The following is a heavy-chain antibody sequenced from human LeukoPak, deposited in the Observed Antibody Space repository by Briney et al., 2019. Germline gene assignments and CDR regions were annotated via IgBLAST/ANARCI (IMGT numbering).Heavy chain of an antibody. J-gene: IGHJ4*02. D-gene: IGHD1-26*01. Sequence: PGGSLRLYCAAAGFTFSSSWIHWVRQAPGKGLVWVSRINKDGSVKDYAESVKGRFSISRDNAKNTLYLQMNSLRVEDTAIYYCVKVRGRARVGYFDYWGQGTLVTVSS. CDR1: GFTFSSSW. CDR3: VKVRGRARVGYFDY. CDR2: INKDGSVK. V-gene: IGHV3-74*01.